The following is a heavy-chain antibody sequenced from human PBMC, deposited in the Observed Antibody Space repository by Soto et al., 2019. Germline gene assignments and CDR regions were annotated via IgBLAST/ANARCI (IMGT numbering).Heavy chain of an antibody. CDR3: ARGRVGATYNWFDP. CDR2: IYYSGST. CDR1: GGSISSGGYY. D-gene: IGHD1-26*01. Sequence: SETLSLTCTVSGGSISSGGYYWSWIRQHPGKGLEWIGYIYYSGSTYYNPSLKSRVTISVDTSKNQFSLKLSSVTAADTAVYYCARGRVGATYNWFDPWGQGTLVTVSS. J-gene: IGHJ5*02. V-gene: IGHV4-31*03.